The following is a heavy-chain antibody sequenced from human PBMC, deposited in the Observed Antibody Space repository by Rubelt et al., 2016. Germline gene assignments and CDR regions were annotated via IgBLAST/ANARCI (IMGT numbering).Heavy chain of an antibody. D-gene: IGHD1-7*01. CDR2: IYSGGST. J-gene: IGHJ6*02. V-gene: IGHV3-53*01. CDR3: ARGRELYYYGMDV. CDR1: GFTVSSNY. Sequence: SGFTVSSNYMSWVRQAPVKGLEWVSVIYSGGSTYYADSVKGRFTISRDNSKNTLYLQMNSLRAEDTAVYYCARGRELYYYGMDVWGQGTTVTVSS.